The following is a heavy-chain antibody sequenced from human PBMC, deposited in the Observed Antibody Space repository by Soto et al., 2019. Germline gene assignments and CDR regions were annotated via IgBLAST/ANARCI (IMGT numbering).Heavy chain of an antibody. CDR1: GFTFSSYS. J-gene: IGHJ4*02. Sequence: EVQLVESGGGLVKPGGSLRLSCAASGFTFSSYSMNWVRQPPGKGLECVSSISSSSSYIYYADSVKGRFTISRDNAKNSLYLQMNILRAEDTAVDYCTRAQVLVGSLLLDYFDYWGQGTLVTVSS. D-gene: IGHD2-8*02. CDR2: ISSSSSYI. CDR3: TRAQVLVGSLLLDYFDY. V-gene: IGHV3-21*01.